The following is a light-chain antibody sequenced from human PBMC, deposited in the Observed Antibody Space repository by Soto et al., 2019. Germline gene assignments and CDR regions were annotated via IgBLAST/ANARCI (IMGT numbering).Light chain of an antibody. Sequence: DIQMTQSPSSLSASVGDRVTITCRASQSINIYLNWYQQKPGRAPKLVINAASRLQSGVPSRFSGSGSGTDFILSISTLQPEDLATYYCQQSYSTPHTFGQGTNLEIK. CDR3: QQSYSTPHT. CDR1: QSINIY. J-gene: IGKJ2*01. V-gene: IGKV1-39*01. CDR2: AAS.